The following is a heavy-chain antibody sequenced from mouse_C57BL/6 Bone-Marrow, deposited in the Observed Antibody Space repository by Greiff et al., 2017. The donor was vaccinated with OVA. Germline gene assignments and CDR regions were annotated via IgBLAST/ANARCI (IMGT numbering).Heavy chain of an antibody. V-gene: IGHV1-62-2*01. CDR1: GYTFTEYT. Sequence: VQLQQSGAELVKPGASVKLSCKASGYTFTEYTIHWVKQRSGQGLEWIGWFYPGSGSIKYNEKFKDKATLTADKSSSTAYMELSRLTSEDSAVLFSAGHEGGIRWPRRWYLDVWGTGTTVTVSS. J-gene: IGHJ1*03. CDR2: FYPGSGSI. D-gene: IGHD2-2*01. CDR3: AGHEGGIRWPRRWYLDV.